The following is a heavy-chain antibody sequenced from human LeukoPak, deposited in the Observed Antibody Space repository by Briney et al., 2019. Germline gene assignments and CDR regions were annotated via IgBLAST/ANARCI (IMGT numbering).Heavy chain of an antibody. CDR2: IKQDGSEK. CDR3: AAYAYYDILTGYYAPIDYYGMDV. Sequence: GGSLRLSCAASGFTFSSYWMSWVRQAPGKGLEWVANIKQDGSEKYYVDSVKGRFTISRDNAKNALYLQMNGLRAEDTAVYYCAAYAYYDILTGYYAPIDYYGMDVWGQGTTVTVSS. CDR1: GFTFSSYW. J-gene: IGHJ6*02. D-gene: IGHD3-9*01. V-gene: IGHV3-7*01.